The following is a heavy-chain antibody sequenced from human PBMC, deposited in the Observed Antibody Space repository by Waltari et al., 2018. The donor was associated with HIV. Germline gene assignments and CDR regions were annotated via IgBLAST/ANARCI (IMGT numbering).Heavy chain of an antibody. CDR2: LNGDGTTN. CDR3: ARRHATEGVLDL. Sequence: EVQLLESGGGLVQPGGSLRLSCAASGFTFSNFCMHWVRQVPGKGPVWISRLNGDGTTNLYADSVKGRFTISRDNTRDALYLQMNSLRAEDTAVYYCARRHATEGVLDLWGRGTLVTVSS. V-gene: IGHV3-74*01. J-gene: IGHJ2*01. CDR1: GFTFSNFC. D-gene: IGHD3-10*01.